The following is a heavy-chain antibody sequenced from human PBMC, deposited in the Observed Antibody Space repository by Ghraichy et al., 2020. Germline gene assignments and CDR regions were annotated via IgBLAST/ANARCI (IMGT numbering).Heavy chain of an antibody. V-gene: IGHV3-74*01. J-gene: IGHJ3*02. CDR1: GFTFSDYW. D-gene: IGHD3-10*01. CDR3: ARDAFTMVRGVIIKDAFDI. Sequence: GGSLRLSCAASGFTFSDYWMHWVRQVPGKGLVWVSRINTDGSSTSYADSVKGRFTISRDNAKNTLYLQMNSLRPEDTAVYYCARDAFTMVRGVIIKDAFDIWGQGTMVTVSS. CDR2: INTDGSST.